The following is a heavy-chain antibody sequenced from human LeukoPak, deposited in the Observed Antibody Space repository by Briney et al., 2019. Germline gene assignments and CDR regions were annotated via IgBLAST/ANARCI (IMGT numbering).Heavy chain of an antibody. CDR3: ARGNSGYSSAWGGDFDC. CDR1: GFTVSSKY. D-gene: IGHD6-19*01. CDR2: LYSGGDT. V-gene: IGHV3-66*01. J-gene: IGHJ4*02. Sequence: PGGSLRLSCAASGFTVSSKYMSWVRQAPGKGLEWVSVLYSGGDTYYADSVKGRFTISRDNSKNTVYLQMNSLRADDTAVYYCARGNSGYSSAWGGDFDCWGQGTLVTVSS.